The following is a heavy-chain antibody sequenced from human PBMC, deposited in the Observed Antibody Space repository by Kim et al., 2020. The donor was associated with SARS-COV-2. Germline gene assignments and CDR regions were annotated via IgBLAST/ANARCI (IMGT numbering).Heavy chain of an antibody. V-gene: IGHV3-30*18. CDR3: AKIGKYSSGWYEYWYYYYGMDV. CDR2: ISYDGSNK. CDR1: GFTFSSYG. Sequence: GGSLRLSCAASGFTFSSYGMHWVRQAPGKGLEWVAVISYDGSNKYYADSVKGRFTISRDNSKNTLYLQMNSLRAEDTAVYYCAKIGKYSSGWYEYWYYYYGMDVWGQGTTVTVSS. J-gene: IGHJ6*02. D-gene: IGHD6-19*01.